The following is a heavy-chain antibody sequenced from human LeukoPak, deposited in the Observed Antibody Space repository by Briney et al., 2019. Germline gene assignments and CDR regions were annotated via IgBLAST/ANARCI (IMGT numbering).Heavy chain of an antibody. D-gene: IGHD3-9*01. CDR2: FNPNSGGT. CDR1: GYTFTGYY. CDR3: ARGDHYDVLTGFQTPSHLSDY. Sequence: ASVKVSCKASGYTFTGYYVHCVRQAPGQGLEWMGWFNPNSGGTNYAQKFQGRVTMTRDTSISTAYMELSRLRSGDTAVYYCARGDHYDVLTGFQTPSHLSDYWGQGTLVTVSS. J-gene: IGHJ4*02. V-gene: IGHV1-2*02.